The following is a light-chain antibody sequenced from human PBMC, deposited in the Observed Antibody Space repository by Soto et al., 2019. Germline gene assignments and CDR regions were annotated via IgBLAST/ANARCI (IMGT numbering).Light chain of an antibody. V-gene: IGKV3-15*01. CDR3: QQYKNWPPGN. J-gene: IGKJ3*01. Sequence: EIVMTQSPATPSVSPGERATLSCRASQSVYNNLAWYQQKPGQAPRLLIYGASTRATGIPARFSGSGSGTEFTLTISSLHSEDFAVYFCQQYKNWPPGNVGPGTKVDIK. CDR1: QSVYNN. CDR2: GAS.